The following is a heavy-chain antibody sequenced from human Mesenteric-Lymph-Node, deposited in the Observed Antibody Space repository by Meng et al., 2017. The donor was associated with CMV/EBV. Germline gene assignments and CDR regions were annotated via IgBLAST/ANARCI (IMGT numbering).Heavy chain of an antibody. CDR2: INSDGSSR. J-gene: IGHJ4*02. Sequence: GGSLRLSCAASGFTFSSHWMHWVRQAPGKGLVWVSRINSDGSSRSYAGSVKGRFTISRDNAKNTLYLQMNNLRAEDTAVYYCARQYSSGWYEGLDYWGQGTLVTVSS. D-gene: IGHD6-19*01. CDR3: ARQYSSGWYEGLDY. CDR1: GFTFSSHW. V-gene: IGHV3-74*01.